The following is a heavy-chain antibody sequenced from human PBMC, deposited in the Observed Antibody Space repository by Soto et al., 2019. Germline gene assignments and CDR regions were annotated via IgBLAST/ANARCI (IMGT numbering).Heavy chain of an antibody. J-gene: IGHJ3*02. CDR1: GGTFSSYA. D-gene: IGHD2-21*01. CDR3: ARDRGGLLFSDRDAFDI. V-gene: IGHV1-69*13. Sequence: ASVKVSCKASGGTFSSYAISWVRQAPGQGLEWMGGIIPIFGTANYAQKFQGRVTITADESTSTAYMELSSLRSEDTAVYYCARDRGGLLFSDRDAFDIWGQGTMVTVSS. CDR2: IIPIFGTA.